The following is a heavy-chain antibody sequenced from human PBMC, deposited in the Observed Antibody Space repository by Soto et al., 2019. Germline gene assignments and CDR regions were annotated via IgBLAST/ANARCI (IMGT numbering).Heavy chain of an antibody. CDR3: ARLVGATLVFDGPLKRIDY. Sequence: QLQLQESGPGLVKPSETLSLTCTVSGGSISSSSYYWGWIRQPPGKGLEWIGSIYYSGSTYYNPSLKSRVTISVDTSKNQFSLKLSSVTAADTAVYYCARLVGATLVFDGPLKRIDYWGQGTLVTVSS. D-gene: IGHD1-26*01. CDR1: GGSISSSSYY. J-gene: IGHJ4*02. V-gene: IGHV4-39*01. CDR2: IYYSGST.